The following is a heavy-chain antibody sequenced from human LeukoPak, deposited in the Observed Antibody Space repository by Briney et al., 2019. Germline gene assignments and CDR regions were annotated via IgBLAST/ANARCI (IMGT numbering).Heavy chain of an antibody. CDR1: GYTFTSYD. D-gene: IGHD3-22*01. CDR3: ARGPTIDYYDSSGPYSAAGGYEIDY. V-gene: IGHV1-8*01. CDR2: MNPNSGNT. Sequence: ASVKVSXKASGYTFTSYDINWVRQAPGQGLEWMGWMNPNSGNTAYAQKFQGRVTMTRNTSISTAYMELSSLRSEDTAVYYCARGPTIDYYDSSGPYSAAGGYEIDYWGQGTLVTVSS. J-gene: IGHJ4*02.